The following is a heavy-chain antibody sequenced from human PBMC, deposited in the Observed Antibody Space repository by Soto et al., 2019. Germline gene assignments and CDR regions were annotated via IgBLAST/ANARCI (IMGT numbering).Heavy chain of an antibody. V-gene: IGHV3-30*04. J-gene: IGHJ4*02. Sequence: QVQLVEAGGGVVQPGSSLTLSCAASGFTFSDYSMHWVRQAPGKGLEWVALISYDGRNKNYADSVKGRFTISRDNSKNTLYLQMDSLRVEDTAVYYCARVPGLSTSWYYFDCWGPGTLVTVFS. CDR2: ISYDGRNK. CDR1: GFTFSDYS. D-gene: IGHD2-2*01. CDR3: ARVPGLSTSWYYFDC.